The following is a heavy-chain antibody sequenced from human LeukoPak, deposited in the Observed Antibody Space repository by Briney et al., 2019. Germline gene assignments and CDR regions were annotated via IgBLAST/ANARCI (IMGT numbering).Heavy chain of an antibody. CDR3: ARAQYSSSWYDAFDI. CDR2: ISSSSSYI. CDR1: GFTFSSYS. V-gene: IGHV3-21*01. D-gene: IGHD6-13*01. J-gene: IGHJ3*02. Sequence: GGSLRLSCAASGFTFSSYSMHWVRQAPGKGLEWVSSISSSSSYIYYADSVKGRFTISRDNAKNSLYLQMNSLRAEDTAVYYCARAQYSSSWYDAFDIWRQGTMVTVSS.